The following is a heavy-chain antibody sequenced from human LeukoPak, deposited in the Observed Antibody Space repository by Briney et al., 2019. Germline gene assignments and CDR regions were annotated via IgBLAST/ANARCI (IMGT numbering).Heavy chain of an antibody. CDR1: GGSISSYY. V-gene: IGHV4-59*01. CDR3: ARGYSGNYGRFDY. Sequence: SETLSLTCTVSGGSISSYYWSWIRQPPGKGLEWIGYIYYSGSTSYNPSLKSRVTISVDTSKNQFSLKLSSVTAADTAVYYCARGYSGNYGRFDYWGQGTLVTASS. J-gene: IGHJ4*02. CDR2: IYYSGST. D-gene: IGHD1-26*01.